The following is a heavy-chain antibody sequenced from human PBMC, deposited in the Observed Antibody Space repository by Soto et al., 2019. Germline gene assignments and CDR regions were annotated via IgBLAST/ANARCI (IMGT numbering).Heavy chain of an antibody. J-gene: IGHJ4*02. CDR3: ARGGTTVTDF. Sequence: QVQLVESGEGLVKPGGSLRLSCVASGFTFNDYYMSWIRQAPGKGLEWVSYISSSSGYTNYADSVKGRFTISRDNARNSLYLQMNSLRAEDTAVYYCARGGTTVTDFWGQGTLVTVSS. D-gene: IGHD4-17*01. CDR2: ISSSSGYT. V-gene: IGHV3-11*06. CDR1: GFTFNDYY.